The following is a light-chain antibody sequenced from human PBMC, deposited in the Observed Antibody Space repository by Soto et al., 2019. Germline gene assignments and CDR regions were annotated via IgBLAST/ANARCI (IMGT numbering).Light chain of an antibody. CDR3: AAWDDSLRVV. Sequence: QSVLTQAPSASGSPGQRVTISCSGSSSNIGSNYVYWYQQLPGTAPKLLIYSNNQRPSGVPDRFSGSKSGTSASLAISGLRSEDEADYYCAAWDDSLRVVFGGGTKVTVL. CDR2: SNN. J-gene: IGLJ2*01. V-gene: IGLV1-47*02. CDR1: SSNIGSNY.